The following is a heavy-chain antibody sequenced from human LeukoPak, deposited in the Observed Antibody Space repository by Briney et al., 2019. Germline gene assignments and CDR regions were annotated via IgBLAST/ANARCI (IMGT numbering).Heavy chain of an antibody. V-gene: IGHV3-48*03. CDR2: ISSSGSTI. CDR1: GSTFSSYE. D-gene: IGHD6-19*01. Sequence: PGGSLRLSCAASGSTFSSYEMNWVRQAPGKGLEWVSYISSSGSTIYYADSVKGRFTISRDNAKNSLYLQMNSLRAEDTAVYYCARPYSSGWSYFDYWGQGTLVTVSS. CDR3: ARPYSSGWSYFDY. J-gene: IGHJ4*02.